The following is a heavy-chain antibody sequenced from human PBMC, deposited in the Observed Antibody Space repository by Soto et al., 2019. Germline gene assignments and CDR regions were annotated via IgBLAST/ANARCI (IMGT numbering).Heavy chain of an antibody. D-gene: IGHD2-2*01. V-gene: IGHV3-23*01. J-gene: IGHJ6*02. CDR1: RFTFSSYA. Sequence: GGSLRLSCAASRFTFSSYAMSWVRQAPGKGLEWVSAISGSGGSTYYADSVKGRFTISRDNSKNTLYLQMNSLRAEDTAVYYCAKSGSIVVVPAAIHYYYGMDVWGQGTTVTVSS. CDR3: AKSGSIVVVPAAIHYYYGMDV. CDR2: ISGSGGST.